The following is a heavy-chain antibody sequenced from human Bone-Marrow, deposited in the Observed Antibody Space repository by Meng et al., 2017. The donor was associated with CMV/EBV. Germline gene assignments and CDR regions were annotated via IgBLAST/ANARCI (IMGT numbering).Heavy chain of an antibody. CDR1: GFTFDDYT. CDR2: ISWDSGIT. V-gene: IGHV3-43*01. CDR3: ARDISSGESFFSY. J-gene: IGHJ4*02. Sequence: GESLKSSCATSGFTFDDYTMHWVRQAPGKGLEWVSLISWDSGITYYVDSVKGRFTISRDNSENSLYLQMNSLRTEDNAFYYWARDISSGESFFSYWGQGTLVTVSS. D-gene: IGHD1-26*01.